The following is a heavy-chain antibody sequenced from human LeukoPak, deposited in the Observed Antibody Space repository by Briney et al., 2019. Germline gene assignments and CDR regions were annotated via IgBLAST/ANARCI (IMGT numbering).Heavy chain of an antibody. CDR2: IYYSGGT. Sequence: SETLSLTCTVSGGSISSSGYYWGWIRQPPGKGLEWIGNIYYSGGTYYNPSLKSRVTISVDTSKNQFSLRLSSVTAADTAVYYCARLQGGSPFDYWGQGTLVTVSS. J-gene: IGHJ4*02. CDR1: GGSISSSGYY. CDR3: ARLQGGSPFDY. V-gene: IGHV4-39*01. D-gene: IGHD5-12*01.